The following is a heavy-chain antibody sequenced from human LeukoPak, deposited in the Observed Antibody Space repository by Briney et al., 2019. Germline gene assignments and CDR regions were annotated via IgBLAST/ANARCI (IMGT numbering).Heavy chain of an antibody. J-gene: IGHJ4*02. CDR3: ARVVGQGTAMPSRDFFDY. CDR1: GYTFTAYC. CDR2: IDPNTGQT. D-gene: IGHD5-18*01. V-gene: IGHV1-2*02. Sequence: ASVKVSCKASGYTFTAYCIYWVRQAPGQGLEWMGWIDPNTGQTDSAQKFQGRVTVTRDTSINTAYMYLSSLRSDDTAVYYCARVVGQGTAMPSRDFFDYWGQGTLVTVSS.